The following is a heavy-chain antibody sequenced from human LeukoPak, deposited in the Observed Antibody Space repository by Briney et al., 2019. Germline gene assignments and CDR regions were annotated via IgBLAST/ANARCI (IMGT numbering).Heavy chain of an antibody. CDR2: LNGDGSST. CDR1: GFAFNSYW. CDR3: ARGGGSSWFDLDY. J-gene: IGHJ4*02. V-gene: IGHV3-74*01. Sequence: GGSLRLSCAASGFAFNSYWTHWVRQAPGKGLVWVSRLNGDGSSTSYADSVKGRFTISRDNAKNTLYLQMNSLRAEDTAMYYCARGGGSSWFDLDYWGQGTLVTVSS. D-gene: IGHD6-13*01.